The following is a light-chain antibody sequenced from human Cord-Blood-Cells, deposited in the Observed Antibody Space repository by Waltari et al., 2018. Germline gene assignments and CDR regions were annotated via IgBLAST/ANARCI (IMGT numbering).Light chain of an antibody. V-gene: IGLV2-23*01. CDR1: SSDVGSYNL. J-gene: IGLJ2*01. CDR2: EGS. CDR3: CSYAGSSTLV. Sequence: QSALTQPASVSGSPGQSITISCTGTSSDVGSYNLVSWYQQHPGKAPKLMIYEGSKPPSGVSYPLPGPKSGNPASLTNSWLQAEDEADYYCCSYAGSSTLVFGGGTKLTVL.